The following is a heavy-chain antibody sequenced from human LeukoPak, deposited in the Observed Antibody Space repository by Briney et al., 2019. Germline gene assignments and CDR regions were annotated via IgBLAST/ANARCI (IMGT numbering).Heavy chain of an antibody. Sequence: PGGSLRLSCAASGFTFSTYGMHWVRQAPGKGLEWVAVISYDGSDKYYADSVKGRFTISRDNAKNSLYLQMNSLRAEDTAVYYCARDGPVAAAGKGDWFDPWGQGTLVTVSS. CDR2: ISYDGSDK. CDR1: GFTFSTYG. CDR3: ARDGPVAAAGKGDWFDP. V-gene: IGHV3-30*03. J-gene: IGHJ5*02. D-gene: IGHD6-13*01.